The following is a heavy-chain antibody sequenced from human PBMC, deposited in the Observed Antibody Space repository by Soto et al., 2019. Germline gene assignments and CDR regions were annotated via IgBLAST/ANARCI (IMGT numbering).Heavy chain of an antibody. J-gene: IGHJ5*02. CDR1: GFTFSSSA. V-gene: IGHV3-23*01. D-gene: IGHD6-19*01. CDR2: IRGTNGNT. CDR3: AKCTVDTIVTSGWCNGLDP. Sequence: EVQLLESGGGLVQPGGSLRLSCAASGFTFSSSAMSWVRQAPGKGLEWVSAIRGTNGNTHYAESVKGRLTISRDNSKNTLYLQMNFLRAEDTAVYYCAKCTVDTIVTSGWCNGLDPWGQGTLVIVS.